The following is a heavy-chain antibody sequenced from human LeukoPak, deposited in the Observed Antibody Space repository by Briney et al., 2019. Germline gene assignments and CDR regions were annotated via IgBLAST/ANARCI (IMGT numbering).Heavy chain of an antibody. CDR3: ATRRAAAGDNWFDP. CDR1: GFTFSSYA. Sequence: PGGSLRLSCAASGFTFSSYAMSWVRQAPGKGLEWVSAISGSGGSTYYADSVKGRFTISRDNSKNTLYLQMNSLRAEDTAVYYCATRRAAAGDNWFDPWGQGTLVTVSS. CDR2: ISGSGGST. J-gene: IGHJ5*02. D-gene: IGHD6-13*01. V-gene: IGHV3-23*01.